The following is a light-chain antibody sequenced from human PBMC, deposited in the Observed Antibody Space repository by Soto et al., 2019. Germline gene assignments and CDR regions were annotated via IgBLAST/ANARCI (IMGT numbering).Light chain of an antibody. J-gene: IGLJ2*01. CDR3: SSYTSSISHVV. CDR2: EVS. CDR1: SSDVGGYNY. Sequence: QSVLTQPASVSGSPGQSITITCTGTSSDVGGYNYVSWYQQHPGKAPKLMIYEVSNRPSGVSNRFSGSESGNTASLTISGLQAEDEADYYCSSYTSSISHVVFGGGTKLTVL. V-gene: IGLV2-14*01.